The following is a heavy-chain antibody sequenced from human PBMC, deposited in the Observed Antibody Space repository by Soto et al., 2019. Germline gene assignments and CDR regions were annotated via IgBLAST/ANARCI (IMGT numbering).Heavy chain of an antibody. CDR2: IIPIFGTA. CDR1: GGTFSSYA. CDR3: PRVRDYVWGSYRYPLDY. J-gene: IGHJ4*02. Sequence: GASVKVSCXASGGTFSSYAIRWVRQAPGQGLEWMGGIIPIFGTANYAQKFQGRVTITADKSTSTAYMELSSLRSEDTAVYYCPRVRDYVWGSYRYPLDYWGQGTLVTVSS. D-gene: IGHD3-16*02. V-gene: IGHV1-69*06.